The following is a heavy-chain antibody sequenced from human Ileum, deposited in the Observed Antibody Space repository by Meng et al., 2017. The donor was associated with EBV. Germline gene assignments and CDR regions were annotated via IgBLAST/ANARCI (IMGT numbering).Heavy chain of an antibody. CDR1: GYTLTTYD. CDR2: MNPNSGNT. V-gene: IGHV1-8*01. J-gene: IGHJ4*02. D-gene: IGHD4-17*01. Sequence: QSRARVKRPGASVNVSCKASGYTLTTYDFTWVRQATGQGIEWMGWMNPNSGNTRYARKFQDRVTMTRNTSTSTAYMELTSLRSEDTAVYYCVRITDVGDYEMWLWGQGTLVTVSS. CDR3: VRITDVGDYEMWL.